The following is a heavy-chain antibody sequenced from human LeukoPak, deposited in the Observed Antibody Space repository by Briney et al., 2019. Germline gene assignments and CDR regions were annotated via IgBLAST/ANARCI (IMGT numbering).Heavy chain of an antibody. CDR3: TRGGDGFDP. J-gene: IGHJ5*02. Sequence: GESLRLSCAASGFTLSSYDIHWVRQPTGKGLEWVSAIATAGDTFYSASVKGRFTISRENAKNSLYLQMNSLRVGDTAVYYCTRGGDGFDPWGRGTLVTVSS. CDR2: IATAGDT. D-gene: IGHD7-27*01. CDR1: GFTLSSYD. V-gene: IGHV3-13*01.